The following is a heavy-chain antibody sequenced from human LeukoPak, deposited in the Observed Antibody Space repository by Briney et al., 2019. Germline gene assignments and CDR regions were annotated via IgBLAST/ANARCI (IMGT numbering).Heavy chain of an antibody. Sequence: GRSLRLSCAASGFTFSSYAMSWVHQAPGKGLEWVSVISGSGGSTYYAGSVKGRFTISKDNSKNTLYLQMNSLRAEDTAVYYCAKVDGEMATTPFDYWGQGTLVTVSS. J-gene: IGHJ4*02. D-gene: IGHD5-24*01. CDR2: ISGSGGST. CDR3: AKVDGEMATTPFDY. V-gene: IGHV3-23*01. CDR1: GFTFSSYA.